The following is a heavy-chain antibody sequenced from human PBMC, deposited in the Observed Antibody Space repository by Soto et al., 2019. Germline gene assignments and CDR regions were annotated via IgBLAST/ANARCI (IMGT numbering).Heavy chain of an antibody. CDR3: ARLPKSYFYYYGMDV. J-gene: IGHJ6*02. CDR2: ISPYNGDT. V-gene: IGHV1-18*01. CDR1: GNTFASYG. Sequence: GASVKVSCKASGNTFASYGISWVRQAPGQGLEWMGWISPYNGDTEYSQKLQDRLTMTTDTSASTAYVELRNLRSDDTAVYYCARLPKSYFYYYGMDVWGQVPTVTFSS.